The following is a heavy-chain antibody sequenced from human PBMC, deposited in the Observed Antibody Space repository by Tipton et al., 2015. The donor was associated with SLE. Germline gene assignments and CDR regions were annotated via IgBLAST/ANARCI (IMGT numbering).Heavy chain of an antibody. CDR2: ISFNSRSI. Sequence: SLRLSCTTSGFRFDVYAMHWVRQAPGGGLEWVSGISFNSRSIGYADSVKGRFSISRDNAKSSLYLQLNSLRTEDTALYFCTKDATAVTGYMDVWGQGTTVTVSS. D-gene: IGHD4-11*01. CDR3: TKDATAVTGYMDV. CDR1: GFRFDVYA. V-gene: IGHV3-9*01. J-gene: IGHJ6*02.